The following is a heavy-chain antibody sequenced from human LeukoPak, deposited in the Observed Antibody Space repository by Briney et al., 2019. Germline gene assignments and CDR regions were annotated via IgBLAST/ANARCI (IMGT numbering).Heavy chain of an antibody. V-gene: IGHV3-48*01. J-gene: IGHJ5*02. D-gene: IGHD5-24*01. CDR3: AREDSDNPSDWFDP. CDR1: GFTFSSYA. Sequence: GGSLRLSCAASGFTFSSYAMSWVRQAPGKGLEWIPYITSSGTTMYYADSVKGRFTISRDNAKNLLYLQMNSLRAEDTAVYYCAREDSDNPSDWFDPWGQGTLVTVSS. CDR2: ITSSGTTM.